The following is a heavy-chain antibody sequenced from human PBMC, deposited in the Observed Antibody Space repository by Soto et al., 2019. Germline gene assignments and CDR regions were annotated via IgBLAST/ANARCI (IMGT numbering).Heavy chain of an antibody. V-gene: IGHV3-33*01. J-gene: IGHJ6*02. Sequence: QVQLVESGGGVVQPGRSLKVSCTTSGFIFSNYGMHWVRQAPGKGLEWVAVIWYDGSKKYYADSVKGRFTISRENSKNTLYLQMNSLRVEYTALYYCARDLGLYGMDVCGQGTTVTVPS. CDR2: IWYDGSKK. CDR1: GFIFSNYG. CDR3: ARDLGLYGMDV.